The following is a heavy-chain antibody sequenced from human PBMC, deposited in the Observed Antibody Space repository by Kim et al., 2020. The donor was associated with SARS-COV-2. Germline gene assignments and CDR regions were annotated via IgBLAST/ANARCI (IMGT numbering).Heavy chain of an antibody. CDR1: GGSISSYY. Sequence: SETLSLTCTVSGGSISSYYWSWIRQPPGKGLEWIGYIYYSGSTNYNPSLKSRVTISVDTSKNQFSLKLSSVTAADTAVYYCARVGGGYSSGWYSGYFDYWGQGTLVTVSS. CDR2: IYYSGST. D-gene: IGHD6-19*01. J-gene: IGHJ4*02. V-gene: IGHV4-59*01. CDR3: ARVGGGYSSGWYSGYFDY.